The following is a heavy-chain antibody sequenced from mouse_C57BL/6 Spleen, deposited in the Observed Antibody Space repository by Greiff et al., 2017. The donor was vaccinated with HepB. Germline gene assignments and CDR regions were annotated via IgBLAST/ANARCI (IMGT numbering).Heavy chain of an antibody. V-gene: IGHV1-55*01. J-gene: IGHJ2*01. CDR1: GYTFTSYW. Sequence: VQLQQSGAELVKPGASVKMSCKASGYTFTSYWITWVKQRPGQGLEWIGDIYPGSGSTNYNEKFKSKATLTVDTSSSTAYMQLSSLTSEDSAVYYCARGITTVVATTGDYWGQGTTLTVSS. D-gene: IGHD1-1*01. CDR3: ARGITTVVATTGDY. CDR2: IYPGSGST.